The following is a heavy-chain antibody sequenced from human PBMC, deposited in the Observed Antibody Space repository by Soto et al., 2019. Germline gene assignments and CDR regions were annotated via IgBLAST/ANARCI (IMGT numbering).Heavy chain of an antibody. Sequence: PEGSLRLSWAASGFTFSSYSMNWVRQAPGKGVEWVSSICSSSSYIYYADPVKGRFTISRDNAKNSLYLQMNSLRAEDTAVYYCARDDYLVRRRSAIPTQFWAQGTSDTVSS. CDR2: ICSSSSYI. D-gene: IGHD4-17*01. J-gene: IGHJ6*01. CDR3: ARDDYLVRRRSAIPTQF. CDR1: GFTFSSYS. V-gene: IGHV3-21*01.